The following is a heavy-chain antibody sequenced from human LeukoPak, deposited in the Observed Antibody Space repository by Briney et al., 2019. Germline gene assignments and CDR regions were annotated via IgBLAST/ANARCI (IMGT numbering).Heavy chain of an antibody. Sequence: GGSLRLSCAASGFTFSSYAMIWVRQAPGKGLEWVSAISGSGGSTYYADSVKGRFTISRDNSKNTLYLQMNSLRAEDTAVYYCARHQWGSWFFDYWDQGTLVTVSS. CDR2: ISGSGGST. V-gene: IGHV3-23*01. D-gene: IGHD6-13*01. J-gene: IGHJ4*02. CDR1: GFTFSSYA. CDR3: ARHQWGSWFFDY.